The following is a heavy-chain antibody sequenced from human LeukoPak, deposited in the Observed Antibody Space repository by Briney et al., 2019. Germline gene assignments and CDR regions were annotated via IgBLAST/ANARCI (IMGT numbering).Heavy chain of an antibody. D-gene: IGHD2-15*01. CDR3: ARAGDCSGGSCYSDHAFDI. CDR1: GGTFSSYA. J-gene: IGHJ3*02. V-gene: IGHV1-69*01. CDR2: IIPIFGTA. Sequence: VASVKVSCKASGGTFSSYAISWVRQAPGQGLEWMGGIIPIFGTANYAQKFQGRVTITADESTSTAYMELSSLRSEDTAVYYCARAGDCSGGSCYSDHAFDIWSQGTMVTVS.